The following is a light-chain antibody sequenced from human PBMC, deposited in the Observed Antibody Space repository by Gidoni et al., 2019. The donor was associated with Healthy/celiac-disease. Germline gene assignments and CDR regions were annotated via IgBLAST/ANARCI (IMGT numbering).Light chain of an antibody. CDR1: QSVSSSY. CDR2: GAS. CDR3: QQYGSSPAT. Sequence: EIVLTQSPGTLSLPPGERATLSCRASQSVSSSYLAWYQQKPGQAPRLLIYGASSRATGIPDRFSGSGSGTDFTLTINRLEPEDFAVYYCQQYGSSPATFXQXTKVEIK. V-gene: IGKV3-20*01. J-gene: IGKJ1*01.